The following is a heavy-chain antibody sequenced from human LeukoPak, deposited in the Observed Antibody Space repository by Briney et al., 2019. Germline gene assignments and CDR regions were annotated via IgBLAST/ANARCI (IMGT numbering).Heavy chain of an antibody. D-gene: IGHD1-26*01. V-gene: IGHV4-59*08. CDR3: ARSSGSSCRSSAFDI. CDR2: IYFSGST. J-gene: IGHJ3*02. CDR1: GGSISSYY. Sequence: SETLSLTCTVSGGSISSYYWSWIRQPPGKGLEWIGYIYFSGSTNYNPSLKSRVTISVDTSKNQFSLKLSSVTAADSAVYYCARSSGSSCRSSAFDIWDQGTMVTVSS.